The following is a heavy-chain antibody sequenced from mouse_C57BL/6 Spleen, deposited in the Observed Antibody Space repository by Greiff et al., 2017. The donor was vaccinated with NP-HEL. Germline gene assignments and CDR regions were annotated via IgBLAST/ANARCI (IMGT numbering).Heavy chain of an antibody. CDR2: ISGGGGNT. D-gene: IGHD1-1*01. CDR1: GFTFSSYT. V-gene: IGHV5-9*01. CDR3: ARWVYYHGSSPFAY. J-gene: IGHJ3*01. Sequence: EVKVEESGGGLVKPGGSLKLSCAASGFTFSSYTMSWVRQTPEKRLEWVATISGGGGNTYYPDSVKGRFTISRDNAKNTLYLQMSSLRSEDTALYYCARWVYYHGSSPFAYWGQGTLVTVSA.